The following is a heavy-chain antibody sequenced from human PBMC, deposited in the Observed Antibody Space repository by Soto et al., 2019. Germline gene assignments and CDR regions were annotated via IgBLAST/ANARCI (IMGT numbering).Heavy chain of an antibody. V-gene: IGHV4-31*03. J-gene: IGHJ1*01. Sequence: QVQLQESGPGLVKPSQTLSLTCTVSGGSISSGGYYWGWVRQPPGKGLEWLGYSYYSGSTYHNPSLKGRITISVDTSKNQFSLKLSSVTAADPAVYYCVTNGDYYDRSGPKYFRYWGQGTLVTVSS. D-gene: IGHD3-22*01. CDR1: GGSISSGGYY. CDR3: VTNGDYYDRSGPKYFRY. CDR2: SYYSGST.